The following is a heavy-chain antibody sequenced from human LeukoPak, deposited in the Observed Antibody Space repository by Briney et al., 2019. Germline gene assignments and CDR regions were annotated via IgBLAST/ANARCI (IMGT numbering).Heavy chain of an antibody. CDR3: ARVSTTVTTVDY. CDR2: INPNSGGT. J-gene: IGHJ4*02. D-gene: IGHD4-17*01. V-gene: IGHV1-2*02. Sequence: ASVKASCKSSGYTFTGYYMHWVRQAPGQGLEWMGWINPNSGGTNYAQKFQGRVTMTRDTSISTAYMELSRLRSDATAVYYCARVSTTVTTVDYWGQGTLVTVSS. CDR1: GYTFTGYY.